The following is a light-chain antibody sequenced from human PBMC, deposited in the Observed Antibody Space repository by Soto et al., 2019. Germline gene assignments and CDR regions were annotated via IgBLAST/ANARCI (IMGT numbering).Light chain of an antibody. CDR1: QGLKF. CDR2: EAT. CDR3: QQVNSFPIT. J-gene: IGKJ5*01. V-gene: IGKV1-12*01. Sequence: DIQMTQSPSSVSASVGDTVTITCRASQGLKFLAWYQQKPGKAPRLLIYEATNLQSGVPPRFSGSGSGTDFSLTSSSMQPEDFATYFCQQVNSFPITFGQGTRLEIK.